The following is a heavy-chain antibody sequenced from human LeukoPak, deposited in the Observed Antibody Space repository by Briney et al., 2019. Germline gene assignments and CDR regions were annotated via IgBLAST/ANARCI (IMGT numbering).Heavy chain of an antibody. CDR3: ARDATWGSPGGY. Sequence: ALVKVSCKASGYTFTSYGISRVRQAPGQGLEWMGWISAYNGNTNYAQKLQGRVTMTTDTSTSTAYMELRSLRSDDTAVYYCARDATWGSPGGYWGQGTLVTVSS. J-gene: IGHJ4*02. CDR2: ISAYNGNT. V-gene: IGHV1-18*01. D-gene: IGHD7-27*01. CDR1: GYTFTSYG.